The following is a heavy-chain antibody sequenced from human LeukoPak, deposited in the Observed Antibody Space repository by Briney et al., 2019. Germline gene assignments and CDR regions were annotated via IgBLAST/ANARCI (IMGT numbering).Heavy chain of an antibody. J-gene: IGHJ4*02. CDR3: ARDTSTTLDY. Sequence: GGSLRLSCAASGFIFSSYVMQWVRQAPGKGLEWVAAISSDGSNKYYTDSVKGRFTISRDNSKNTLYPQMNSLRAEDTAEYYCARDTSTTLDYWGQGTLVTVSS. V-gene: IGHV3-30*04. CDR1: GFIFSSYV. CDR2: ISSDGSNK. D-gene: IGHD2-15*01.